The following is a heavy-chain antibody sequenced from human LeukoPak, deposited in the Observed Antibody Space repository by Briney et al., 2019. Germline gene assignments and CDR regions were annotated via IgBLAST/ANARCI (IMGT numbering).Heavy chain of an antibody. V-gene: IGHV3-74*01. CDR2: INSDGSST. J-gene: IGHJ3*02. CDR1: GFTFSSFW. D-gene: IGHD3-22*01. Sequence: GGSLRLSCAASGFTFSSFWVHWVRQAPGKGLVWISRINSDGSSTSYADSVKGRFTISRDNAKNTLYLQMNSLRAEDTAVYYCARSGHYFDYAFDIWGQGTKVTVSS. CDR3: ARSGHYFDYAFDI.